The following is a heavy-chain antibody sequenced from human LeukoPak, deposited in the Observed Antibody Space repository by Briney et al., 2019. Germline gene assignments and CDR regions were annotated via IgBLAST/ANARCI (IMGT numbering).Heavy chain of an antibody. D-gene: IGHD5-18*01. CDR3: ARMQLGYSFDY. CDR1: GGAVNSGGYY. Sequence: SSQTLSLTCTVSGGAVNSGGYYWNWIRQHPGWGLEWIGYISNSGSTYYNPSLKGRLFISVDTSKNHFSLKLSSVTSADTAVYFCARMQLGYSFDYWGQGSLVTVSS. CDR2: ISNSGST. V-gene: IGHV4-31*03. J-gene: IGHJ4*02.